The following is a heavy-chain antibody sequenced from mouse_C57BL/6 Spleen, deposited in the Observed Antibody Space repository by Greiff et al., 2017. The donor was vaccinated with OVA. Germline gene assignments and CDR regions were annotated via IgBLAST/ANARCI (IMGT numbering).Heavy chain of an antibody. Sequence: QVQLQQPGAELVKPGASVKLSCKASGYTFTSYWMHWVKQRPGQGLEWIGMIHPNSGSTNYNEKFKSKATLTVDKSSSTAYMQLSSLTSEDSAVYYCARSDYDSYYFDYWGQGTTLTVSS. CDR2: IHPNSGST. D-gene: IGHD2-4*01. V-gene: IGHV1-64*01. CDR1: GYTFTSYW. CDR3: ARSDYDSYYFDY. J-gene: IGHJ2*01.